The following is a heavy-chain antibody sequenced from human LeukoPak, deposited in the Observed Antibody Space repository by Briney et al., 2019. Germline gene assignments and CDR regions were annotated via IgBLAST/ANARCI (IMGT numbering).Heavy chain of an antibody. J-gene: IGHJ5*02. D-gene: IGHD2-8*02. CDR3: AREGPLLVTEGWFDP. Sequence: PGRSLRLSCAASGFTSSSYGMHWVRQAPGKGLEWVAVIWYDGSNKYYADSVKGRFTISRDNSKNTLYLQMNSLRAEDTAVYYCAREGPLLVTEGWFDPWGQGTLVTVSS. V-gene: IGHV3-33*01. CDR2: IWYDGSNK. CDR1: GFTSSSYG.